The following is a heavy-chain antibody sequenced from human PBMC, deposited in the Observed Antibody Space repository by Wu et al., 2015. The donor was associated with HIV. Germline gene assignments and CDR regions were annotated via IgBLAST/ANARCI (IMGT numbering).Heavy chain of an antibody. CDR3: ARDSEPYYYDSSGYYYHSIDY. CDR2: IIPIFGTA. J-gene: IGHJ4*02. D-gene: IGHD3-22*01. Sequence: QVQLVQSGAEVKKPGSSVKVSCKASGGTFSSYAISWVRQAPGQGLEWMGGIIPIFGTANYAQKFQGRVTITADESTSTAYMELSSLRSEDTAVYYCARDSEPYYYDSSGYYYHSIDYWGQGTLVTVSS. V-gene: IGHV1-69*12. CDR1: GGTFSSYA.